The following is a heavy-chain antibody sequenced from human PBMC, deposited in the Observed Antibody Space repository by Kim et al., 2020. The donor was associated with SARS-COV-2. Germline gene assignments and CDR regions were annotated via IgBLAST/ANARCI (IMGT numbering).Heavy chain of an antibody. D-gene: IGHD4-17*01. CDR3: ARSGHGDYQLVDY. J-gene: IGHJ4*02. Sequence: SETLSLTCTVSGGSISSYYWSWIRQPPGKGLEWIGYIYYSGSTNYNPSLKSRVTISVDTSKNQFSLKLSSVTAADTSVYYCARSGHGDYQLVDYWGQGTLVTVSS. V-gene: IGHV4-59*13. CDR2: IYYSGST. CDR1: GGSISSYY.